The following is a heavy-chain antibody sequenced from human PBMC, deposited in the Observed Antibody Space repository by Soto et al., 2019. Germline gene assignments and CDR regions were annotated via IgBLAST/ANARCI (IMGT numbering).Heavy chain of an antibody. Sequence: ASVKVSCKASGYTFTGYYMHWVRQAPGQGLEWMGWINPNSGGTNYAQKFQGWVTMTRDTSISTAYMELSRLRSDDTAVYYCARARRKYSSSGDFDPWGQGTLVTVSS. CDR3: ARARRKYSSSGDFDP. D-gene: IGHD6-6*01. V-gene: IGHV1-2*04. CDR1: GYTFTGYY. CDR2: INPNSGGT. J-gene: IGHJ5*02.